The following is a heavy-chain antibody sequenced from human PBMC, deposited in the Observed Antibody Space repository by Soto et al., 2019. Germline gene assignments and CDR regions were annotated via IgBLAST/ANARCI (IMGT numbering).Heavy chain of an antibody. Sequence: ASVKVSCKASGYTFSLFALRWVRQAPGQRFEWMGWINPGNGNTKYSQTFEGRVTITRDTSASTAYMELNSLRSEDTAVYYCARAVARGVKTIYYFYGMDVWGQGTTVTVSS. CDR3: ARAVARGVKTIYYFYGMDV. J-gene: IGHJ6*02. CDR2: INPGNGNT. D-gene: IGHD3-10*01. CDR1: GYTFSLFA. V-gene: IGHV1-3*01.